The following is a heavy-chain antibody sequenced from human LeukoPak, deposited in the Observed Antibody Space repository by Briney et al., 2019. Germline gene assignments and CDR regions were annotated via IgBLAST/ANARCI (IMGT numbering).Heavy chain of an antibody. V-gene: IGHV1-2*02. CDR3: ARVMTGITGTTSY. Sequence: ASVKVSCQTSGYTFTGFYMYWVRQAPGQGLEWMGWMNPNNGGTNYAQKFRGRVTMTRDTSISTAYMELSRLTADDTAVYYCARVMTGITGTTSYWGQGTLVTVSS. J-gene: IGHJ4*02. CDR1: GYTFTGFY. CDR2: MNPNNGGT. D-gene: IGHD1-20*01.